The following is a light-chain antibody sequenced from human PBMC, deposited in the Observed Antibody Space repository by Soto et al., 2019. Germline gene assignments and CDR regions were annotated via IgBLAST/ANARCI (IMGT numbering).Light chain of an antibody. CDR3: QQYNNWPPG. J-gene: IGKJ1*01. Sequence: EIMMTQSPATLSVSPGERATLSRRASQSVSSNLAWYQQKPGQAPRLLIYGASTRATGIPARFSGSGSGTELTLTISSLQSEDFAVYYCQQYNNWPPGFGQGTKVEIK. CDR1: QSVSSN. CDR2: GAS. V-gene: IGKV3-15*01.